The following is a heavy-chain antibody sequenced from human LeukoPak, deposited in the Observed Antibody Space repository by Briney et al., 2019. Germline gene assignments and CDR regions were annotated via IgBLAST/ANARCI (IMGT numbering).Heavy chain of an antibody. CDR2: ISSSSSYI. Sequence: GGSLRLYCAASGFTFSSYSMNWVRQAPGKGLEWVSSISSSSSYIYYADSVKGRFTISRDNAKNSLYLQMNSLRAEDTAVYYCAKVAGAAADVSYDYWGQGTLVTVSS. D-gene: IGHD6-13*01. CDR1: GFTFSSYS. V-gene: IGHV3-21*01. CDR3: AKVAGAAADVSYDY. J-gene: IGHJ4*02.